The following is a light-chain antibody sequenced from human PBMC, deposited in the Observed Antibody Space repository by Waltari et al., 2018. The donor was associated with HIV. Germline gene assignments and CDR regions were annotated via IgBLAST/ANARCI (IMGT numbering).Light chain of an antibody. CDR3: GTWDSSLNAGV. CDR2: DND. CDR1: SSNPANNY. V-gene: IGLV1-51*01. Sequence: QSMLTQPPSVSAAPGQKVTIPCPGSSSNPANNYGSWYQHLPGAAPKLVIYDNDNRPSGIPDRFSGSKSGASATLVITGLQTGDEGDYYCGTWDSSLNAGVFGGGTKLTVL. J-gene: IGLJ3*02.